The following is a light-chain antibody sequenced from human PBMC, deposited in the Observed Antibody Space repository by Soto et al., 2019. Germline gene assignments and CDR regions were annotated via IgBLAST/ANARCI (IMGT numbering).Light chain of an antibody. V-gene: IGKV3-20*01. CDR3: QQDGRSPRT. Sequence: EIVLTQSPGTLSLSPGERATLSCRASQSVSSSYLAWYQQKPGQAPRLLIYGASSRATGIPDRFSGSGSGTGFPLTISRLEAEEFAMYYCQQDGRSPRTFGQGTKGEIQ. CDR1: QSVSSSY. J-gene: IGKJ1*01. CDR2: GAS.